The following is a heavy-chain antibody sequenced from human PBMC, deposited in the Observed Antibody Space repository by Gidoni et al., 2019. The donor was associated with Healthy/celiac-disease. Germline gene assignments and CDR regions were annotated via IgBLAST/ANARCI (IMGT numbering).Heavy chain of an antibody. V-gene: IGHV1-8*01. J-gene: IGHJ4*02. D-gene: IGHD5-18*01. CDR1: GYTFTSYD. CDR2: MNRNSGNT. CDR3: ARGLAWIQLWPMGDFDY. Sequence: QVQLVQSGAEVKKPGASVKVSCKASGYTFTSYDINWVRQATGQGLEWMGWMNRNSGNTGYAQKFQGRVTMTRNTSISTAYMELSSLRSEDTAVYYCARGLAWIQLWPMGDFDYWGQGTLVTVSS.